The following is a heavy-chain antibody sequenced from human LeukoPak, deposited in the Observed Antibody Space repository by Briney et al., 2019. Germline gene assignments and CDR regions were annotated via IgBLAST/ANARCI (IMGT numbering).Heavy chain of an antibody. CDR1: GYTFTSYY. CDR3: ARRAGYDSSGYYYGLDY. CDR2: INPSGGST. V-gene: IGHV1-46*01. J-gene: IGHJ4*02. D-gene: IGHD3-22*01. Sequence: ASVKVSCKASGYTFTSYYMHWVRQAPGQGLEWMGIINPSGGSTSYAQKFQGRVTMTRDTSTSTVYMELSSLRSEDTAVYYCARRAGYDSSGYYYGLDYWGQGTLVTVSS.